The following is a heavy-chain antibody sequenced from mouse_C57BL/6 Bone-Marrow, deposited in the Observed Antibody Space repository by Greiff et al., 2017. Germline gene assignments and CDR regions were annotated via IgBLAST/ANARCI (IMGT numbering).Heavy chain of an antibody. CDR3: TRGGYYGSSFPWFAY. D-gene: IGHD1-1*01. V-gene: IGHV5-9-1*02. CDR1: GFTFSSYA. Sequence: DVHLVESGEGLVKPGGSLKLSCAASGFTFSSYAMSWVRQTPEKRLEWVAYISSGGDYIYYADTVKGRFTISRDNARNTLYLQMSSLKSEDTAMYYCTRGGYYGSSFPWFAYWGQGTLVTVSA. J-gene: IGHJ3*01. CDR2: ISSGGDYI.